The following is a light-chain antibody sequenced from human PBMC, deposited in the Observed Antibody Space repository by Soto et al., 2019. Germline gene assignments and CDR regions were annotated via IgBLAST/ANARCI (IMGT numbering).Light chain of an antibody. CDR2: AAS. CDR3: QKSYSTPPN. J-gene: IGKJ4*01. Sequence: DIQMTHSPSSLSASVGDRVTITFLASQSISSYLNWYQQKPGKAPKLLIYAASSLQSGVPSRFSGSGSGTDFTLTISSLQPEDFATYYCQKSYSTPPNFGGGTKVDIK. CDR1: QSISSY. V-gene: IGKV1-39*01.